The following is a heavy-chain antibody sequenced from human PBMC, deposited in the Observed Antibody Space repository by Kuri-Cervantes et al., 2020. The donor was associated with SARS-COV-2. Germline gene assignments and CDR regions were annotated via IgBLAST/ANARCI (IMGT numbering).Heavy chain of an antibody. V-gene: IGHV3-7*01. D-gene: IGHD1-1*01. Sequence: GESLKISCAASGFTFSSCWMRWVRQAPGKGLEWVANIKQDGSEKNYVDSVKGRFTISRDNAKNSLYLQMNSLRAEDTAVYYCVRDGEHWNFDYWGQGTLVTVSS. CDR3: VRDGEHWNFDY. J-gene: IGHJ4*02. CDR2: IKQDGSEK. CDR1: GFTFSSCW.